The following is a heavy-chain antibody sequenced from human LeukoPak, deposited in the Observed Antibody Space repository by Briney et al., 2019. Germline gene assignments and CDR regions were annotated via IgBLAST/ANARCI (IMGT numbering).Heavy chain of an antibody. CDR2: VNKDGSEK. V-gene: IGHV3-7*03. D-gene: IGHD2-15*01. J-gene: IGHJ1*01. CDR1: GFILSNHW. CDR3: ARAFYCSGGSCPAEYFQH. Sequence: GGSLRLSCAASGFILSNHWMTWVRQAPGKGPEWVANVNKDGSEKYYVDSVKGRFTISRDTAKNSLYLQMNSLRAEDTAVYYCARAFYCSGGSCPAEYFQHWGQGTLVTVSS.